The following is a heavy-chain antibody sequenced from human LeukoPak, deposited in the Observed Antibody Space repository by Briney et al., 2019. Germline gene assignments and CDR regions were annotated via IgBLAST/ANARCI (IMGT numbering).Heavy chain of an antibody. V-gene: IGHV3-7*04. CDR2: IKQDGSEK. Sequence: GGSLRLSCAASGFTFSSYWMSWVRQAPGKGLEWGANIKQDGSEKYYVDSVKGRFTISRENAKNSLYLQMNSLRAEDTAVYYCARAPLRIGFDYWGQGTLVTVSS. D-gene: IGHD5/OR15-5a*01. J-gene: IGHJ4*02. CDR1: GFTFSSYW. CDR3: ARAPLRIGFDY.